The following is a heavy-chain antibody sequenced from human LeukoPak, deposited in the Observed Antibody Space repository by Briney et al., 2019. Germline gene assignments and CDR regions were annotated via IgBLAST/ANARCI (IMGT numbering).Heavy chain of an antibody. CDR1: GYTLTELS. J-gene: IGHJ3*02. Sequence: ASVKLSCKVSGYTLTELSMHWVRQAPGKGLEWMGGFDPEDGETIYAQKFQGRVTMTEDTSTDTAYMELSSLRSEDTAVYYCATERGAGPGVVAFDIWGQGTMVTVSS. CDR2: FDPEDGET. V-gene: IGHV1-24*01. CDR3: ATERGAGPGVVAFDI. D-gene: IGHD1-26*01.